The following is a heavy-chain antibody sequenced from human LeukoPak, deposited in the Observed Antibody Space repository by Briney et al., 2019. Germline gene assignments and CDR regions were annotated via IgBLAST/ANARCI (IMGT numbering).Heavy chain of an antibody. V-gene: IGHV1-69*13. D-gene: IGHD1-26*01. CDR3: AREGSYYAFNYFDS. CDR1: GGTFSSYA. CDR2: IIPIFGTA. Sequence: SVKVSCMASGGTFSSYAISWVRQAPGQGLEWMGGIIPIFGTANYAQKFQGRVTITADESTSTAYMELSSLRSEDTAVYYCAREGSYYAFNYFDSWGQGTLVTVSS. J-gene: IGHJ5*01.